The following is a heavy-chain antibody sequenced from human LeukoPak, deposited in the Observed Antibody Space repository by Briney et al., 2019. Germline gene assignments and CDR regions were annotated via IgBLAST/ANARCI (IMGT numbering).Heavy chain of an antibody. V-gene: IGHV4-59*01. CDR2: IHYSGST. CDR1: GDSLSKYF. CDR3: ARFQYKAAFDI. J-gene: IGHJ3*02. Sequence: SETLSLTCSVSGDSLSKYFWSWIRQSPGKGLEWIGYIHYSGSTNYNPSLKNRVTMSVDTSKNQFSLKLNSETAAATAVYYCARFQYKAAFDIWGQGTMVTVSS. D-gene: IGHD1-1*01.